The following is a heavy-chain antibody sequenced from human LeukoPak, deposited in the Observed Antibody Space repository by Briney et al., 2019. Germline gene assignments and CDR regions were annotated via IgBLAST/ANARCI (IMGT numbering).Heavy chain of an antibody. CDR3: ARDRAQPPTYYYDSSGYQDAFDI. D-gene: IGHD3-22*01. CDR1: GGSFSGYY. J-gene: IGHJ3*02. Sequence: TSETLSLTCAVYGGSFSGYYWSWIRQPPGKGLEWIGEINHSGSTNYNPSLKSRVTMSVDTSKNQFSLKLSSVTAADTAVYYCARDRAQPPTYYYDSSGYQDAFDIWGQGTMVTVSS. V-gene: IGHV4-34*01. CDR2: INHSGST.